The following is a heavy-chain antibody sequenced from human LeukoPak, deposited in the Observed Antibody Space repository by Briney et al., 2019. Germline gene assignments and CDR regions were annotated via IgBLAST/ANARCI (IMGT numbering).Heavy chain of an antibody. D-gene: IGHD6-13*01. J-gene: IGHJ4*02. Sequence: ASVKVSCKASGYTFTGYYMHWVRQAPGQGLEWMGWINPNSGGTNYAQKFQGWVTMTRDTSISTAYMELSRLRSDDTAVYYCARGPSRGYSSSRYWNYWGQGTLVTVSS. CDR2: INPNSGGT. CDR3: ARGPSRGYSSSRYWNY. V-gene: IGHV1-2*04. CDR1: GYTFTGYY.